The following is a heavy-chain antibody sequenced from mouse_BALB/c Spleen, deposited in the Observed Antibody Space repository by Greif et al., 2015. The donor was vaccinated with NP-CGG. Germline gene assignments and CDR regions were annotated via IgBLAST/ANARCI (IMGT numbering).Heavy chain of an antibody. Sequence: EVQMVESGAELVRPGALVKLSCKASGFNIKDYYMHWVKQRPEQGLEWIGWIDPENGNTIYDPKFQGKASITADTSSNTAYLQLSSLTSEDTAVYYCAKGSNYAMDYWGQGTSVTVSS. V-gene: IGHV14-1*02. CDR1: GFNIKDYY. J-gene: IGHJ4*01. CDR3: AKGSNYAMDY. CDR2: IDPENGNT.